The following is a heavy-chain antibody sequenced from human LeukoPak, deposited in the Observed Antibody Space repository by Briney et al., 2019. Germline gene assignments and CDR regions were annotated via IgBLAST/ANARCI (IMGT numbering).Heavy chain of an antibody. Sequence: PGGSLRLSCAASGFTFSSYAMHWVRQAPGKGPEWVAVISYDGSNKYYADSVKGRFTISRDNSKNTLYLQMNSLRAEDTAVYYCAGDSIAVAGTTYDYWGQGTLVTVSS. V-gene: IGHV3-30-3*01. J-gene: IGHJ4*02. CDR1: GFTFSSYA. CDR3: AGDSIAVAGTTYDY. CDR2: ISYDGSNK. D-gene: IGHD6-19*01.